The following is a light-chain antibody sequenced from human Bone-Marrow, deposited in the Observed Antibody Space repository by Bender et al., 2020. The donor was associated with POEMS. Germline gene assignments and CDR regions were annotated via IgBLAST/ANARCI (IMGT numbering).Light chain of an antibody. V-gene: IGLV2-14*03. J-gene: IGLJ2*01. CDR1: NNDVGGYNY. CDR2: DVS. CDR3: SSYTSSLILEVE. Sequence: QSALTQPASVSGSLGQSITISCTGTNNDVGGYNYVSWYQQHPGKAPKLMIYDVSNRPSGVSDRFSGSKSGNTASLTISGLQAEDEADYYCSSYTSSLILEVEFGGGTKLTVL.